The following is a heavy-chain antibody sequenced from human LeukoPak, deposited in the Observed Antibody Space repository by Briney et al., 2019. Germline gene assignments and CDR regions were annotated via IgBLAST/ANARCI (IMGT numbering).Heavy chain of an antibody. CDR3: ARDSLLAAPDTDH. CDR1: GYSFTRYG. D-gene: IGHD3-10*01. V-gene: IGHV1-18*01. J-gene: IGHJ4*02. Sequence: ASVKVSCKASGYSFTRYGISWVRQAPGQALEWMGWISDYSGNPNYAQQFQDRVTMTADTFTSTAYMELRSLRSNDTAVYFCARDSLLAAPDTDHWCQGTLVTVSS. CDR2: ISDYSGNP.